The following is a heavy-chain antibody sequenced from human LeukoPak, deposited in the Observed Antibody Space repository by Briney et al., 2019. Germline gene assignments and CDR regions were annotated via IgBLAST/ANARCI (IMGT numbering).Heavy chain of an antibody. CDR2: ISGSGGST. CDR1: GFTFSSYA. CDR3: AKGERITIFGVVIIPSDY. D-gene: IGHD3-3*01. J-gene: IGHJ3*01. V-gene: IGHV3-23*01. Sequence: GGSLRLSCAASGFTFSSYAMSWVRQAPGKGLEWVSAISGSGGSTYYADSVKGRFTISRDNSKNTLYLQMNSLRAEDTAVYYCAKGERITIFGVVIIPSDYWGQGTMVTVSS.